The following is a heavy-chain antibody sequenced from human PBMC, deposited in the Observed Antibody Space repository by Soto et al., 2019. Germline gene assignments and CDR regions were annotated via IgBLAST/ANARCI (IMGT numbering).Heavy chain of an antibody. V-gene: IGHV1-18*01. Sequence: QVPLVQSGAEVKKPGASVKVSCKASGYTFTSYGISWVRQAPGQGLEWMGWISAYNGNTNYAQKLQGRVTMTTDTSTSTAYMELRSLRSDDTAVYYCASHPRTTVTTMGWFDPWGQGTLVTVSS. D-gene: IGHD4-17*01. J-gene: IGHJ5*02. CDR3: ASHPRTTVTTMGWFDP. CDR2: ISAYNGNT. CDR1: GYTFTSYG.